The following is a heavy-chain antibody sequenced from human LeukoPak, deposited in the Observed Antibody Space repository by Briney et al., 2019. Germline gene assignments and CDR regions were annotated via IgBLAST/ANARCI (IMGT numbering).Heavy chain of an antibody. D-gene: IGHD3-10*01. J-gene: IGHJ4*02. Sequence: GGSLRLSCAASGFTFSNAWMSWVRQAPGKGLEWVGRIKRKSDGRTTDYAATVKDRFTISRDDSKNTLYLQMNSLNTEVTAVYYCPTGTQDYWGQGTLVTVSS. CDR3: PTGTQDY. V-gene: IGHV3-15*01. CDR1: GFTFSNAW. CDR2: IKRKSDGRTT.